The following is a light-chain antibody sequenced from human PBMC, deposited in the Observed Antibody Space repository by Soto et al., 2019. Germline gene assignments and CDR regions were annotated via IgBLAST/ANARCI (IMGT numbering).Light chain of an antibody. CDR1: QSVSSSY. J-gene: IGKJ4*02. CDR2: GAS. Sequence: IVLTQSPGTLSLSPGERATLSCRASQSVSSSYLAWYQQKPGQAPRLLIYGASTRATGTPDRFSGSGSGTDFTFTISRLEPEDSAVYYWQQYGSSVLTFGGGTKVDIK. V-gene: IGKV3-20*01. CDR3: QQYGSSVLT.